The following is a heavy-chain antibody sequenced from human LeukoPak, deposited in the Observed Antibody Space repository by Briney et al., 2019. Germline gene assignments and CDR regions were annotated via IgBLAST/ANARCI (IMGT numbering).Heavy chain of an antibody. V-gene: IGHV1-69*13. Sequence: ASVKVSCKASGGTFSSYAISWVRQAPGQGLEWMGGIIPIFGTANYAQKFQGRVTITADESTSTAYMELSSLRSEDTAVYYCARAPHSSSWDDAFDIWGQGTMVTVSS. CDR1: GGTFSSYA. CDR2: IIPIFGTA. J-gene: IGHJ3*02. CDR3: ARAPHSSSWDDAFDI. D-gene: IGHD6-13*01.